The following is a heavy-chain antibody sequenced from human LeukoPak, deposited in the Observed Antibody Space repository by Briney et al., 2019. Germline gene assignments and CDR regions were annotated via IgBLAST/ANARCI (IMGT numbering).Heavy chain of an antibody. CDR2: IWYDGSNK. D-gene: IGHD3-10*01. J-gene: IGHJ6*03. CDR3: AREKVPMDV. CDR1: GFTFSSYG. V-gene: IGHV3-33*01. Sequence: GGSLRLSCAASGFTFSSYGMHWVRQAPGKGLEWVAVIWYDGSNKYYADSVKGRFTIPRDNSKNTLYLQMNSLRAEDTAVYYCAREKVPMDVWGKGTTVTVSS.